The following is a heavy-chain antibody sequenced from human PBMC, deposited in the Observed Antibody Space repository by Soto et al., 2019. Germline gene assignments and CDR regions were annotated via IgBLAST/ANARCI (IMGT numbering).Heavy chain of an antibody. CDR1: GFTFDDYA. V-gene: IGHV3-9*01. CDR2: ISWNSGSI. J-gene: IGHJ4*02. Sequence: EVQLVESGGGLVQPGRSLRLSCGASGFTFDDYAMHWVRQAPGKGLEWVSGISWNSGSIVYADSGKGRFTISRDNAKKSIYLHMNSLTPEDTALYYCAKDFSDIWDYRRDFDYWGQGTLVTVSS. CDR3: AKDFSDIWDYRRDFDY. D-gene: IGHD1-7*01.